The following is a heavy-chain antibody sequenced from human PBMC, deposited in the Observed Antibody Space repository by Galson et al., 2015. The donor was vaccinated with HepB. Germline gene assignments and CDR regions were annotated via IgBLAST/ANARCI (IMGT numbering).Heavy chain of an antibody. CDR3: ANIVVCFETVGYFDY. J-gene: IGHJ4*02. Sequence: PALVKPTQTLTLTCTFSGLSLSTSGVGVGWIRQPPGKALEWLAFIYWNGDKRYSPSLKSRLTITKDTSKNQVVLTMTNMDPVDTSTYYCANIVVCFETVGYFDYWGQGTLVTVSS. D-gene: IGHD2-15*01. CDR2: IYWNGDK. V-gene: IGHV2-5*01. CDR1: GLSLSTSGVG.